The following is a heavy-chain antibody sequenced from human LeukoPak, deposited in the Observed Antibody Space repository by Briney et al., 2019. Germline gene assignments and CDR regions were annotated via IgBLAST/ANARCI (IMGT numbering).Heavy chain of an antibody. V-gene: IGHV3-30*03. Sequence: GRSLRLSCAASGFTFSSYGMHWVRQAPGKGLEWVAVISFDGSNEYCADSVKGRFTISRDNSKNTLYLQMNSLIYEDTAVYYCARLTGASDYWGQGALVTVSS. CDR3: ARLTGASDY. J-gene: IGHJ4*02. CDR2: ISFDGSNE. CDR1: GFTFSSYG. D-gene: IGHD7-27*01.